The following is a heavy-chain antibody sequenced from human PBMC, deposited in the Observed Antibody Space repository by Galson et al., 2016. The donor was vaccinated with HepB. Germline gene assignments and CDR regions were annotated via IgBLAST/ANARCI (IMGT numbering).Heavy chain of an antibody. CDR2: IRSRSNDRAI. D-gene: IGHD7-27*01. CDR3: VRDHNWGFDY. J-gene: IGHJ4*02. V-gene: IGHV3-48*02. Sequence: SLRLSCAVSGFTLTTYSTNWVRQAPGKGLEWIAYIRSRSNDRAIFYAGSVKGRFTISGDNAKDSIYLQMKSLRDEDTAVYYCVRDHNWGFDYWGQGALVTVSS. CDR1: GFTLTTYS.